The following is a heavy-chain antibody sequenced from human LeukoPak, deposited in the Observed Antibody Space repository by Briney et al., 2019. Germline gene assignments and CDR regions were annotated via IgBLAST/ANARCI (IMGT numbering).Heavy chain of an antibody. D-gene: IGHD3-9*01. J-gene: IGHJ4*02. CDR1: GFTFSDYY. V-gene: IGHV3-11*04. Sequence: PGGSLRLSCAASGFTFSDYYMNWIRQAPGKGLEWVSYISSGGGTRSYADSVKGRFTISRDNAKNSLYLQMNSLRAEDTALYYCARLEDYDILTGFDYWGQGTLVTVSS. CDR2: ISSGGGTR. CDR3: ARLEDYDILTGFDY.